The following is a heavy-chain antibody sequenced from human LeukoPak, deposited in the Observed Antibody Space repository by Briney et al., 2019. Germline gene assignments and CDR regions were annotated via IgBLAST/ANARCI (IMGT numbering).Heavy chain of an antibody. CDR1: GFTFSSYG. CDR2: IWYDGSNK. CDR3: AKGSFPYYFDI. J-gene: IGHJ4*02. V-gene: IGHV3-33*06. D-gene: IGHD2/OR15-2a*01. Sequence: GGSLRLSCAASGFTFSSYGMHWVRQAPGKGLEWVAVIWYDGSNKYYADSVKGRFTISRDNYKNTLYLQMNSLRAEDTAVYYCAKGSFPYYFDIWGQGTLVTVSS.